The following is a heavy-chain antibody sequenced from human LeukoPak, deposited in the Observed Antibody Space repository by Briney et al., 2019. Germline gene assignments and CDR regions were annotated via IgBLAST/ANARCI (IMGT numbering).Heavy chain of an antibody. Sequence: GGSLRLSCATSGFTFGLYALSWVRQAPGKGLEWVSGISRAGNHTYYAGPVEGRFTISRDSSKNMVYLQMNSLRAEDTAVYYCARTGQYCSGGTCYSGQFDFWGQGTLVTVSS. D-gene: IGHD2-15*01. CDR3: ARTGQYCSGGTCYSGQFDF. V-gene: IGHV3-23*01. J-gene: IGHJ4*02. CDR2: ISRAGNHT. CDR1: GFTFGLYA.